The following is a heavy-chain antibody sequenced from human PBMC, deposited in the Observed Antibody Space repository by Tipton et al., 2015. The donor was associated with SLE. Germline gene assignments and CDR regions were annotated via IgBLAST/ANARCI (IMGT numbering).Heavy chain of an antibody. D-gene: IGHD2-8*01. V-gene: IGHV4-4*07. CDR1: GGSIRGLY. CDR3: ARHDTNYGRNWFDP. CDR2: MFTSGST. Sequence: TLSLTCTVSGGSIRGLYWSWVRQTARKGLEWIGRMFTSGSTHYNPSLQSRVTMSLDTSKNHFSLKLSSVTAADTAVYYCARHDTNYGRNWFDPWGQGTLVTVSS. J-gene: IGHJ5*02.